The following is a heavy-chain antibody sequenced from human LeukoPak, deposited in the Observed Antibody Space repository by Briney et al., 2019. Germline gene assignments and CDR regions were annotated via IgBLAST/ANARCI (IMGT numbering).Heavy chain of an antibody. J-gene: IGHJ3*02. CDR2: IYYSGST. V-gene: IGHV4-30-4*08. CDR3: AYYDFWSGDPAFDI. Sequence: SQTLSLTCPVTGGSISSGDYYWSWTRQPPGKGLEWLGYIYYSGSTYYNPSLKSRVTISVDTSKNQFSLKLSSVTAADTAVYYCAYYDFWSGDPAFDIWGQGTMVTVSS. D-gene: IGHD3-3*01. CDR1: GGSISSGDYY.